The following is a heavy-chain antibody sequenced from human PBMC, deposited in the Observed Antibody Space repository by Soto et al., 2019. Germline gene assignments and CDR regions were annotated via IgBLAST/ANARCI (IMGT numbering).Heavy chain of an antibody. J-gene: IGHJ3*01. CDR3: AKDQVDVVATSKDAFDV. D-gene: IGHD5-12*01. Sequence: EVQLLESGGGLVQPGGSLRLSCAASGFTFSSCAMTWVRQAPGKGLEWVSATSGSGGSKYYAVSVKGRFTISRDNSKNTRYLQMNSLRAEDTAVYYCAKDQVDVVATSKDAFDVWGQGTMVAVSS. V-gene: IGHV3-23*01. CDR1: GFTFSSCA. CDR2: TSGSGGSK.